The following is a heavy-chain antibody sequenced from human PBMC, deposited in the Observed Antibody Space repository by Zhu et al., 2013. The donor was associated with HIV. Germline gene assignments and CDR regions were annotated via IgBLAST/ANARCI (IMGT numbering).Heavy chain of an antibody. CDR3: ARGGTVVDEPIDY. CDR2: IYYSGST. D-gene: IGHD2-15*01. J-gene: IGHJ4*02. CDR1: GGSISSYY. Sequence: QVQLQESGPGLVKPSETLSLTCTVSGGSISSYYWSWIRQPPGKGLEWIGYIYYSGSTNYNPSLKSRVTISVDTSKNQFSLKLSSVTAADTAVYYYARGGTVVDEPIDYWGQGTLGHRSPQ. V-gene: IGHV4-59*01.